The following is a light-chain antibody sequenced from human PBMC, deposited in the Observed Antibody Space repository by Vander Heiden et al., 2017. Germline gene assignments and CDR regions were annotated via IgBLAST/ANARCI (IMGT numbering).Light chain of an antibody. CDR1: QSLLHSNGYNY. V-gene: IGKV2-28*01. CDR3: RQALQTPYT. CDR2: LDS. Sequence: DIVMTQSPLSLPVTPGEPASISCRSSQSLLHSNGYNYLDWYLQKPGQSPQLLIYLDSNRASGVPDRFSGSGSGTDFTLKISRVEAEDVGVYYCRQALQTPYTFGQGTKMDIK. J-gene: IGKJ2*01.